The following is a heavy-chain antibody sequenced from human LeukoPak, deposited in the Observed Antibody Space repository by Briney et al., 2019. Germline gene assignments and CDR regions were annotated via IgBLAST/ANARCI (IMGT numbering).Heavy chain of an antibody. Sequence: ASVTVSCKASGYTFTGYYMHWVRQAPGQGLEWMGWINPNSGGTNYAQKFQGRVTMTRDTSISTAYMELSRLRSDDTAVYYCARDTFGYSYGYDYWGQGTLVTVSS. CDR1: GYTFTGYY. CDR2: INPNSGGT. J-gene: IGHJ4*02. V-gene: IGHV1-2*02. CDR3: ARDTFGYSYGYDY. D-gene: IGHD5-18*01.